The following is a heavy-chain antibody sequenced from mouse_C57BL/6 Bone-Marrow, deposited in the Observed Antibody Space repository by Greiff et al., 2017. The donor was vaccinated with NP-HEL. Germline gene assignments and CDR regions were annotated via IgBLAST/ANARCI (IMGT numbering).Heavy chain of an antibody. CDR2: IRNKANGYTT. CDR1: GFTFTDYY. D-gene: IGHD2-5*01. Sequence: DVMLVESGGGLVQPGGSLSLSCAASGFTFTDYYMSWVRQPPGKALEWLGFIRNKANGYTTEYSASVKGRFTISRDNSQIILYLQMDALRAEDSATYYCARRDSNYPFDYWGQGTTLTVSS. J-gene: IGHJ2*01. CDR3: ARRDSNYPFDY. V-gene: IGHV7-3*01.